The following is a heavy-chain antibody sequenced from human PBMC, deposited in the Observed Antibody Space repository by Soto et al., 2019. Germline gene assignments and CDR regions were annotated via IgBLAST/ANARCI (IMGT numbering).Heavy chain of an antibody. D-gene: IGHD1-1*01. J-gene: IGHJ6*02. CDR2: IYTSGST. CDR3: ARDRGLVEPELYYGMDV. CDR1: GGSNSSYY. V-gene: IGHV4-4*07. Sequence: QVQLQESGPGLVKPSETLSLTCTVSGGSNSSYYWSWIRQPAGKGLEWIGRIYTSGSTNYNPSLKSRVTMSVDTSKNQFSLKLSSVTAADTAVYYCARDRGLVEPELYYGMDVWGQGTTVTVSS.